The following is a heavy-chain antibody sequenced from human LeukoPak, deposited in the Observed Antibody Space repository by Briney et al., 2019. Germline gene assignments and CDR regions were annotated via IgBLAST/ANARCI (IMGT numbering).Heavy chain of an antibody. J-gene: IGHJ4*02. CDR1: GFTFSSYG. CDR3: ARDRGGGTYYIT. CDR2: IRYDGSNK. Sequence: GGSLRLSCAASGFTFSSYGMHWVRQAPGKGLEWVAFIRYDGSNKYYADSVKGRFTISRDNSKNTLHLQMNSLRAEDTAVYYCARDRGGGTYYITWGQGTLVTVSS. D-gene: IGHD1-26*01. V-gene: IGHV3-30*02.